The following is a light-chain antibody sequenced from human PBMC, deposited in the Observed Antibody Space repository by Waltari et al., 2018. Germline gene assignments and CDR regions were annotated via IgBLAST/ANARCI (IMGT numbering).Light chain of an antibody. V-gene: IGKV2-28*01. CDR2: LGS. CDR1: QSLLHSNGYNY. J-gene: IGKJ2*01. CDR3: MQALQTPYT. Sequence: DIVMTQSPLSLPVTPGETPSIPCRSSQSLLHSNGYNYLDCYLQKPGQSPQLLIYLGSNRASGVPDRFSGSGSGTDFTLKISRVEAEDVGVYYCMQALQTPYTFGQGTKLEIK.